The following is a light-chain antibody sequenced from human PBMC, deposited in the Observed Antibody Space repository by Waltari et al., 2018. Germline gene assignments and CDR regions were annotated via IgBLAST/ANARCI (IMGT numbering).Light chain of an antibody. CDR3: QQSYNTPVT. Sequence: DIQMTQSPSSLFASVGDRVTITCRASQSIRTYLNWYQQKPGKAPKLLIYAASNLQSGVPSRFSASGSGTDFTLTISSLQPEDFAAYYCQQSYNTPVTFGGGTKVEIK. CDR1: QSIRTY. V-gene: IGKV1-39*01. J-gene: IGKJ4*01. CDR2: AAS.